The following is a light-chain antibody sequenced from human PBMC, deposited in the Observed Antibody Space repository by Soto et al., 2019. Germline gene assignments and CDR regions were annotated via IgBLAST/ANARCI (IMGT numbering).Light chain of an antibody. J-gene: IGLJ1*01. V-gene: IGLV2-14*01. CDR2: DVT. CDR1: SSAVGGDNY. Sequence: QSVLTQPASVCGSPGQSIAISCTGTSSAVGGDNYVSWYQQHPGKAPKLIIYDVTNRPSGVSDRFSGSKSGNTASLTISGLQAEDEADYYCCSFTSSSTYVFGSGTKLTVL. CDR3: CSFTSSSTYV.